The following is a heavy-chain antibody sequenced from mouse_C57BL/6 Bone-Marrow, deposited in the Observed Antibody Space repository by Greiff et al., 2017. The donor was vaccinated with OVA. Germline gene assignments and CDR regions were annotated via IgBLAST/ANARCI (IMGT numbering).Heavy chain of an antibody. CDR3: ARSIWDDYDPYFDY. Sequence: EVQLQQSGPELVKPGASVKIPCKASGYTFTDYNMDWVKQSHGKSLEWIGDINPNNGGTIYNQKFKGKATLTVDKSSSTAYMELRSLTSEDTAVYYCARSIWDDYDPYFDYWGQGTTLTVSS. CDR2: INPNNGGT. J-gene: IGHJ2*01. V-gene: IGHV1-18*01. D-gene: IGHD2-4*01. CDR1: GYTFTDYN.